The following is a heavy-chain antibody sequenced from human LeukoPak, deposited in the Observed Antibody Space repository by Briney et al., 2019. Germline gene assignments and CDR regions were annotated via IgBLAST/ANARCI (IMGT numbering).Heavy chain of an antibody. CDR2: IYHSGST. V-gene: IGHV4-30-2*01. CDR3: ARGGGMVQNWFDP. J-gene: IGHJ5*02. CDR1: GVSISSGGYS. Sequence: KPSETLSLTCAVSGVSISSGGYSWSWIRQPPGKGLEWIGYIYHSGSTYYNPSLKSRVTISVDRSKNQFSLKLSSVTAADTAVYYCARGGGMVQNWFDPWGQGTLVTVSS. D-gene: IGHD1-1*01.